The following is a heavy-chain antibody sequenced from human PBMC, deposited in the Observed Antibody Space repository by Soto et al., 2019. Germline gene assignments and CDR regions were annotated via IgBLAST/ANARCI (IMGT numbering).Heavy chain of an antibody. J-gene: IGHJ4*02. CDR2: IFSNDEK. V-gene: IGHV2-26*01. D-gene: IGHD3-3*01. CDR1: GSSLINTRIC. CDR3: ARIRSELRGPLEY. Sequence: SFPTLVNPTXTLTLTCTVSGSSLINTRICVSCILQPPGKALEWLAHIFSNDEKSYSTSLKSRLTISKDTSKSQVVLTMTNMDPVDTATYYCARIRSELRGPLEYWGQGTLVTVSS.